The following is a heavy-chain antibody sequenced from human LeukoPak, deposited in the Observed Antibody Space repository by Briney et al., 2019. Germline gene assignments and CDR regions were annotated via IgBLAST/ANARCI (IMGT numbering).Heavy chain of an antibody. CDR3: ARMALTLAWFDP. D-gene: IGHD3-9*01. V-gene: IGHV1-18*04. CDR2: IGAYNGNT. Sequence: ASVKVSCKASGYTFTSYGMSWVRQAPGQGLEWMGWIGAYNGNTNYAQKFQGRVTMTTDTSTSTAYMELRSLRSDDTAVYYCARMALTLAWFDPWGQGTLVTVSS. J-gene: IGHJ5*02. CDR1: GYTFTSYG.